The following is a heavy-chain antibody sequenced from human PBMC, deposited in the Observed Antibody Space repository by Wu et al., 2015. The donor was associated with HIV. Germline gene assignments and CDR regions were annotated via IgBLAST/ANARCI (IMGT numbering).Heavy chain of an antibody. V-gene: IGHV1-69*13. CDR1: GGFFSSYA. J-gene: IGHJ3*01. CDR2: IIPIFGTTQGTT. Sequence: QVQLVQSGAEVRNPGSSVKVSCKTSGGFFSSYAISWVRHVPGQGLEWMGRIIPIFGTTQGTTNYAQKFLGRLTITADASTTSTAYAYMELSSLRFDDTAVYYCARWYASGWIPSPVFAFDLWGQGTMVTVSS. D-gene: IGHD6-19*01. CDR3: ARWYASGWIPSPVFAFDL.